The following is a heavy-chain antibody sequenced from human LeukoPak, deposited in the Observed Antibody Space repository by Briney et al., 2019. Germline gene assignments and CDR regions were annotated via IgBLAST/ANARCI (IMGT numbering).Heavy chain of an antibody. CDR3: ARRMTTVNRDYYYYGMDV. CDR2: IYYGGST. D-gene: IGHD4-11*01. CDR1: GGSISSYY. Sequence: SETLSLTCTVSGGSISSYYWSWIRQPPGKGLEWIGYIYYGGSTNYNPSLKSRVTISVDTSKNQFSLKLSSVTAADTAVYYCARRMTTVNRDYYYYGMDVWGQGTTVTVSS. V-gene: IGHV4-59*08. J-gene: IGHJ6*02.